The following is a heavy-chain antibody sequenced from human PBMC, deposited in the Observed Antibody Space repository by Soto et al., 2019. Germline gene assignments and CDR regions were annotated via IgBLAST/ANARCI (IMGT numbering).Heavy chain of an antibody. V-gene: IGHV4-30-4*01. D-gene: IGHD1-1*01. CDR2: IYYSGST. CDR1: CGPISSGDYY. J-gene: IGHJ3*02. CDR3: ARGGTTAFDI. Sequence: SETLSLTCTVSCGPISSGDYYWSWIRQPPGKGLEWIGYIYYSGSTYYNPSLKSRVTIAVDSSKTQFSLKLRSVTAADTAVYYYARGGTTAFDIWGQGTMVTVSS.